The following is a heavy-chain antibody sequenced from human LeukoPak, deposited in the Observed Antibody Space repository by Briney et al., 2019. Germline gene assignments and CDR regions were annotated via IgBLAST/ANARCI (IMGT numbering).Heavy chain of an antibody. CDR3: ARQAGVFDY. CDR2: IYYSGST. V-gene: IGHV4-39*01. Sequence: KPSETLSLTCTVSGGSISSSSYYWGWIRQPPGKGLEWNGSIYYSGSTYYNPSLKSRVTISVDTSKNQFSLKLSSVTAAATAVYYCARQAGVFDYWGQGTLVTVSS. J-gene: IGHJ4*02. CDR1: GGSISSSSYY.